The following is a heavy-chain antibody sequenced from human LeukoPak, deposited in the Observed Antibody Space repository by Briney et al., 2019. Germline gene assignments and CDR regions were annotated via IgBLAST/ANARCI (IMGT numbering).Heavy chain of an antibody. CDR2: ISSSSKT. CDR3: ARAGGNYYYDY. D-gene: IGHD4-23*01. CDR1: GFTFSSYA. V-gene: IGHV3-23*01. J-gene: IGHJ4*02. Sequence: GGSLRLSCAASGFTFSSYALNWVRQAPGKGLKWVSGISSSSKTYYADSVKGRFTISRDNSKNTLYLQMNSLRAEDTAVYYCARAGGNYYYDYWGQGTLVTVSS.